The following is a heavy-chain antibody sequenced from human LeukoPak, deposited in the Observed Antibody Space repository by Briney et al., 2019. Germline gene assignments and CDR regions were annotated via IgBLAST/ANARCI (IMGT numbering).Heavy chain of an antibody. CDR3: ARASIAAAVPSWFDP. CDR2: ISSSSSYI. J-gene: IGHJ5*02. V-gene: IGHV3-21*01. D-gene: IGHD6-13*01. CDR1: GFTFSSYS. Sequence: GGSLRLSCAASGFTFSSYSMNWVRQAPGKGLEWVSSISSSSSYIYYADSVKGRFTISRDNAKNSLYLQMNSLRAEDTAVYYCARASIAAAVPSWFDPWGQGTLVTVSS.